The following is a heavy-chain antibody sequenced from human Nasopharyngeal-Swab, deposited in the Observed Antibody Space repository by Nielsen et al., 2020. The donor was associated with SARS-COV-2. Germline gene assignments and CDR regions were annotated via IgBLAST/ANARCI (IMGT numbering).Heavy chain of an antibody. D-gene: IGHD5-12*01. CDR1: GYTFTGYY. J-gene: IGHJ6*02. Sequence: ASVKVSCKASGYTFTGYYIHWVRQAPGQGLEWMVWINPNSGGTNYAQKFQGWVTMTRDTSISTAYMELSRLRSDDTAVYYCARERRIVATILSDYYYGMDVWGQGTTVTVSS. CDR3: ARERRIVATILSDYYYGMDV. V-gene: IGHV1-2*04. CDR2: INPNSGGT.